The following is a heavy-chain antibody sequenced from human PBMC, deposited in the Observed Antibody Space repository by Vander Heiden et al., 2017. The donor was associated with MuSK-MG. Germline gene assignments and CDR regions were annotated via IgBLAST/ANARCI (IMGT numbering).Heavy chain of an antibody. V-gene: IGHV1-69*10. D-gene: IGHD6-13*01. CDR2: IIHILGIA. CDR1: GGTFSSYA. Sequence: VQLVQSGAEVKKPGSSVKVSCKASGGTFSSYAISWVRQAPGQGLEWMGGIIHILGIANYAQKFQGRVTITADKSTSTAYMELSSLRSEDTAVYYCATKDNPRIAAPPFGYYYYYMDVWGKGTTVTVSS. CDR3: ATKDNPRIAAPPFGYYYYYMDV. J-gene: IGHJ6*03.